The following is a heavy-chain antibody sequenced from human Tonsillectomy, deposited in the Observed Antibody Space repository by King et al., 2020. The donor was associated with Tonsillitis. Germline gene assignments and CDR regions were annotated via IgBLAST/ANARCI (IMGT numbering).Heavy chain of an antibody. CDR1: GFTFSSYE. CDR2: ISSSGSTI. Sequence: QLVESGGGLVQPGGSLRLSCAASGFTFSSYEMNWVRQAPGKGLEWGSYISSSGSTIYYADSVKGRFTISRDNAKNSLYLQMNSLRAEDTAVYYCAREAYNWNYGVIHGPLFDYWGQGTLVTVSS. V-gene: IGHV3-48*03. J-gene: IGHJ4*02. CDR3: AREAYNWNYGVIHGPLFDY. D-gene: IGHD1-7*01.